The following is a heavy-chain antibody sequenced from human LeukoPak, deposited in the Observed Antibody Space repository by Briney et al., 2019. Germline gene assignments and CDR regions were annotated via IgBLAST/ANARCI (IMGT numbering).Heavy chain of an antibody. CDR3: ARGRNSRLRYCSSTSCYTGIDY. V-gene: IGHV1-8*02. CDR1: GGTFSSYA. CDR2: MNPNSGNT. J-gene: IGHJ4*02. D-gene: IGHD2-2*02. Sequence: ASVKVSCKASGGTFSSYAISWVRQAPGQGLEWMGWMNPNSGNTGYAQKFQGRVTMTRNTSISTAYMELSSLRSEDTAVYYCARGRNSRLRYCSSTSCYTGIDYWGQGTLVTVSS.